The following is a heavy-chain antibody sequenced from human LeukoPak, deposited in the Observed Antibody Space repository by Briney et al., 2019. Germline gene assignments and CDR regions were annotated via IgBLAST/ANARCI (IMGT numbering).Heavy chain of an antibody. CDR2: INSDGSST. J-gene: IGHJ4*02. Sequence: GGSLRLSCAASGFTFSSYWMHWVRQAPGKGLVWVSRINSDGSSTSYADSVKGRFTISRDNAKNTLYQQMNSLRAEDTAVYYCARTRPGYSYGYVGYWGQGTLVTVSS. CDR1: GFTFSSYW. V-gene: IGHV3-74*01. CDR3: ARTRPGYSYGYVGY. D-gene: IGHD5-18*01.